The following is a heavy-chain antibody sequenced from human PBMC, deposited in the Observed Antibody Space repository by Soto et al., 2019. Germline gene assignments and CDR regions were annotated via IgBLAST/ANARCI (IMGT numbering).Heavy chain of an antibody. CDR2: IVVGSGNT. CDR1: GFTFTSSA. J-gene: IGHJ6*03. CDR3: AAGYSGSYYYYYYMDV. V-gene: IGHV1-58*01. Sequence: ASVKVSCKASGFTFTSSAVQWVRQARGQRLEWIGWIVVGSGNTNYAQKFQERVTITRDMSTSTAYMELSSLRSEDTAVYYCAAGYSGSYYYYYYMDVWGKGTTVTVSS. D-gene: IGHD1-26*01.